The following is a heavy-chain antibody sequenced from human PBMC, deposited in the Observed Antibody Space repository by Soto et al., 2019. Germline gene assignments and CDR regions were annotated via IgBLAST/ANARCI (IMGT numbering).Heavy chain of an antibody. J-gene: IGHJ6*02. CDR2: IIPIFGTA. V-gene: IGHV1-69*06. D-gene: IGHD3-10*01. CDR1: GGTFSSYA. CDR3: ARLSVGYYGSESYEMYGMDV. Sequence: EASVKVSCKASGGTFSSYAISWVRQAPGQGLEWMGGIIPIFGTANYAQKFQGRVTITADKSTSTAYMELSSLRSEDTAVYYCARLSVGYYGSESYEMYGMDVWGQGTTVTVSS.